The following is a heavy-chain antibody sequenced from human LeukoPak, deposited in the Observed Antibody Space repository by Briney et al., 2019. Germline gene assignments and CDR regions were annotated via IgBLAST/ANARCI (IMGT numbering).Heavy chain of an antibody. J-gene: IGHJ3*02. Sequence: SETLSLTCTVSGGSISSYYWSWIRQPPGKGLEWIGYIYYSGSTNYNPSLKSRVTISVDTSKNQFSLKLSSVTAADTAVYYCARTVGATPGGAFDIWGQGTLVTVPS. CDR3: ARTVGATPGGAFDI. D-gene: IGHD1-26*01. CDR2: IYYSGST. CDR1: GGSISSYY. V-gene: IGHV4-59*01.